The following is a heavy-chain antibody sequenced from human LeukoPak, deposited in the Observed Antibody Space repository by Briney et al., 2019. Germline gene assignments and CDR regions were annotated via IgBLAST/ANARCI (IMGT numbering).Heavy chain of an antibody. Sequence: GGSLRLSCAASGFTFSSNGMHWVRQAPGRGLEWVAVIWFDGSNKFYADSVKGRFTISRDNSKNTLYLQMNSLRAEDTAVYYCARDWYTRYLDYWGQGTLVTVSS. D-gene: IGHD6-13*01. J-gene: IGHJ4*02. V-gene: IGHV3-33*08. CDR3: ARDWYTRYLDY. CDR1: GFTFSSNG. CDR2: IWFDGSNK.